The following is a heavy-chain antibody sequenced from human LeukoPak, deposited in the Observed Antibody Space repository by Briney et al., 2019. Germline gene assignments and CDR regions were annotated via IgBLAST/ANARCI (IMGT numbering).Heavy chain of an antibody. J-gene: IGHJ4*02. CDR2: IYSGGAI. CDR3: ARRPGN. Sequence: GGSLRLSCVASGFAVGSNYMSWVRQAPGKGLEWVSLIYSGGAIRYADSVKGRFTISRDSSKNALFLQMNDLTVEDTARYYCARRPGNWGQGILVTVSS. V-gene: IGHV3-53*01. D-gene: IGHD1-14*01. CDR1: GFAVGSNY.